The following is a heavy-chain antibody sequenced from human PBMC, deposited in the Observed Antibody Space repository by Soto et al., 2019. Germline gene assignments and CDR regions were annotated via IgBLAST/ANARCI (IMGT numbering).Heavy chain of an antibody. V-gene: IGHV4-34*01. CDR3: ARGSKNLYETLLDQYRF. CDR2: INYSGTT. D-gene: IGHD2-2*02. Sequence: PWETLALTFDVYGGSLSGYHWTWIRQSPGKGLEWIGEINYSGTTNYNPSLKSRVTMSVDTSKKQFSLKLSSVTAADTAVYFCARGSKNLYETLLDQYRFWCKRTHVTV. CDR1: GGSLSGYH. J-gene: IGHJ4*02.